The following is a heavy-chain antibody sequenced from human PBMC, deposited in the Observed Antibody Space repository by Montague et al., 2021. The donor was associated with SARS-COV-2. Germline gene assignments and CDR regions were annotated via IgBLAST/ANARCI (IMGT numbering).Heavy chain of an antibody. CDR3: ARIPVGSKYYFDF. D-gene: IGHD2-2*01. CDR2: TYYRSKWYN. CDR1: GDSVSSNIAT. J-gene: IGHJ4*02. V-gene: IGHV6-1*01. Sequence: CAISGDSVSSNIATWNWNRQSPSRGLEWLGRTYYRSKWYNDYAESVKSRITIDLDTSKHQFSLHLNSVTPEDTAVYYCARIPVGSKYYFDFWGQGTLVTVSS.